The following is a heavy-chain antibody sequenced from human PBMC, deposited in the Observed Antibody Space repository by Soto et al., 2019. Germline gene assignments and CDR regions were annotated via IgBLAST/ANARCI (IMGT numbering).Heavy chain of an antibody. CDR2: IYYSGST. J-gene: IGHJ6*02. CDR1: GGSISSSSYY. D-gene: IGHD2-2*01. Sequence: QLQLQESGPGLVKPSETLSLTCTVSGGSISSSSYYWGWIRQPPGKGLEWIGSIYYSGSTYYNPSLKSRVPISVDTSKNQFPLKLSSVTAADTAVYYCARQEEDIVLVPAPGDGMDVWGQGTTVTVSS. CDR3: ARQEEDIVLVPAPGDGMDV. V-gene: IGHV4-39*01.